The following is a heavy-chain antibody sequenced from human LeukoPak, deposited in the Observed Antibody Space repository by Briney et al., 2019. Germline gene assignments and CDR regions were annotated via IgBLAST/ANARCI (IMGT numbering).Heavy chain of an antibody. Sequence: PSETLSLTCTVSGGSISSGSYCWGWIRQPPGKGLEWIGSMYYSGSTYNNPSLKSRVTISVNTSKNQFSLKLSSVTAADTAVYYCARDDYGASQDWGQGTLVTVSS. CDR2: MYYSGST. J-gene: IGHJ1*01. CDR1: GGSISSGSYC. V-gene: IGHV4-39*02. D-gene: IGHD4-17*01. CDR3: ARDDYGASQD.